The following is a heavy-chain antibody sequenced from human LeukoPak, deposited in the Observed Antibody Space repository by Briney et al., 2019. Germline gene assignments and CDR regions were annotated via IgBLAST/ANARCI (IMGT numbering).Heavy chain of an antibody. D-gene: IGHD3-10*01. CDR2: INHSGST. J-gene: IGHJ5*02. Sequence: SETLSLTCAVYGGSFSGYYWSWIRQPPGKGLEWIGEINHSGSTNYNPSLKSRVTISVDTSKNQFSLKLRSMTAADTAVYYCARHLVVGRFDPWGQGTLVTVSS. V-gene: IGHV4-34*01. CDR1: GGSFSGYY. CDR3: ARHLVVGRFDP.